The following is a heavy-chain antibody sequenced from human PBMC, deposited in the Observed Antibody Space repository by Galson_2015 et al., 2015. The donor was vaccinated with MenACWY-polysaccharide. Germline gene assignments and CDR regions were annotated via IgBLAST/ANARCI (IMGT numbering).Heavy chain of an antibody. CDR3: ARGHYGMDA. CDR2: IKKDGSEK. CDR1: GFTFSSYW. V-gene: IGHV3-7*01. J-gene: IGHJ6*02. Sequence: SLRLSCAASGFTFSSYWMTWVRQAPGKGLEWVANIKKDGSEKYYVDSAKGRFTISRDNSKNSLYLQMHSLRAEDTAVYSCARGHYGMDAWGQGTTVTVSS.